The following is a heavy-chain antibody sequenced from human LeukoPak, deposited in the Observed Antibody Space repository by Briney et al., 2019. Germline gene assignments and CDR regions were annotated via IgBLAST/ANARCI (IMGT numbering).Heavy chain of an antibody. J-gene: IGHJ3*02. CDR1: GFTFNSFG. D-gene: IGHD3-22*01. Sequence: GGSLRLSCAASGFTFNSFGMHWVRQAPGKGLEWVAVTSHDGSNKYFADSVKGRFTISRDNSKNTLYLQMNSLRAEDTAVYYCAKDYDSSGWAAFDIWGQGTMVTVSS. CDR2: TSHDGSNK. V-gene: IGHV3-30*18. CDR3: AKDYDSSGWAAFDI.